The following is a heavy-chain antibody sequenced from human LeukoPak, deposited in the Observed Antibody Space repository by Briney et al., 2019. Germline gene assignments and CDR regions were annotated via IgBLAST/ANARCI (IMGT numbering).Heavy chain of an antibody. CDR1: GYTFTSYG. V-gene: IGHV1-8*01. Sequence: RASVKVSCKASGYTFTSYGISWVRQATGQGLEWLGYMNPNSGNIGYAQKFQGRVTMTSDTSIDTAYMELSSLRSEDTAVYYCATELRWKEYWGQGTLVTVSS. CDR3: ATELRWKEY. D-gene: IGHD4-23*01. CDR2: MNPNSGNI. J-gene: IGHJ4*02.